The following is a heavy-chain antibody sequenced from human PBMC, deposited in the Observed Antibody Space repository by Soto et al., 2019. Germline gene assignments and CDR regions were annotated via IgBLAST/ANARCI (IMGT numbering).Heavy chain of an antibody. CDR1: GFTFSSYG. CDR2: ISYDGSNK. J-gene: IGHJ4*02. D-gene: IGHD1-26*01. V-gene: IGHV3-30*18. Sequence: GSLRLACSASGFTFSSYGMHWVRQAPGKGLGWVAVISYDGSNKYYADSVKGRFTISRDNSKNALYLQMNSLRAEDTDVYYCAKDQVGATGYWGQGTLVTVYS. CDR3: AKDQVGATGY.